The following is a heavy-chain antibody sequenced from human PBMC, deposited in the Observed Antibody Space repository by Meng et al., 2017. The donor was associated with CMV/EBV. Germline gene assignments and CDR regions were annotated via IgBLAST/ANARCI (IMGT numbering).Heavy chain of an antibody. Sequence: HVHLQQWGAGLLKPSATLTLTCGGYGGSCIGYYWSWIRQPPGKGLEWIVESNHGGSTNYNPTLKSRVTISVDTSKNQFSLKLSSVTAADTAVYYCARESMVRGEDWGQGTLVTVSS. J-gene: IGHJ4*02. CDR1: GGSCIGYY. D-gene: IGHD3-10*01. V-gene: IGHV4-34*01. CDR3: ARESMVRGED. CDR2: SNHGGST.